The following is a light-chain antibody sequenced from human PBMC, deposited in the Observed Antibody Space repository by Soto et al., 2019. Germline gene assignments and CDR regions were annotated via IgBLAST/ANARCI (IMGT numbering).Light chain of an antibody. J-gene: IGKJ5*01. CDR3: QQRNFWPIT. CDR2: DAS. CDR1: QSVVNY. Sequence: EIVLTQSPATLYLSPGERATLSCRASQSVVNYLAWYEQKPGQAPRLLIYDASNRAAGIPARFSGSGSGTDFTLTISSLEPEDFAVYYCQQRNFWPITFGQGTRLEI. V-gene: IGKV3-11*01.